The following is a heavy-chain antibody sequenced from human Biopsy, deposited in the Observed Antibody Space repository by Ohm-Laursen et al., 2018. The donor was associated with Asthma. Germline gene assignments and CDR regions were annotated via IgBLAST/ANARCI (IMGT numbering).Heavy chain of an antibody. J-gene: IGHJ6*02. CDR2: ISYDGGNK. D-gene: IGHD3-3*01. CDR1: GFTFSSYG. CDR3: AKDTEGRYDFWSGLSYNYYGMDV. V-gene: IGHV3-30*18. Sequence: SLRLSCTASGFTFSSYGMYWVRQAPGKGLEWVAVISYDGGNKYYADSVKGRFTISRDNSKNTLYLQMNSLRAEDTAVYYCAKDTEGRYDFWSGLSYNYYGMDVWGQGTTVTVS.